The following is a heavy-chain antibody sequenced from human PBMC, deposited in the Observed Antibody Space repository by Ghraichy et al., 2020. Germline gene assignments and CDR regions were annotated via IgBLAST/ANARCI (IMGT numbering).Heavy chain of an antibody. V-gene: IGHV3-74*01. D-gene: IGHD1-26*01. CDR1: GFTFSSYW. Sequence: GGSLRLSCAASGFTFSSYWMHWVRQAPGKGLVWVSRINKDGSTTSNADSVKGRFTISRDNAKNTLYLQMNSLRAEDTAVYYCARDFGSSRGALDHWGQGTLVTVSA. J-gene: IGHJ4*02. CDR2: INKDGSTT. CDR3: ARDFGSSRGALDH.